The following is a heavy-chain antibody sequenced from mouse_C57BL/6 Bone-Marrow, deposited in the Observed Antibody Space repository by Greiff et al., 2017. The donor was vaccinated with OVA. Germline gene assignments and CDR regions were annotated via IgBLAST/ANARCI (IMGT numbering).Heavy chain of an antibody. V-gene: IGHV5-4*03. J-gene: IGHJ1*03. CDR2: ISDGGSYT. Sequence: EVKLMESGGGLVTPGGSLKLSCAASGFTFSSYAMSWVRQTPEKRLEWVATISDGGSYTYYPDNVKGRFTISRDNAKNNLYLQMSHLKSEDTAMYYCARGGSWDWYFDVWGTGTTVTVSS. CDR3: ARGGSWDWYFDV. D-gene: IGHD4-1*01. CDR1: GFTFSSYA.